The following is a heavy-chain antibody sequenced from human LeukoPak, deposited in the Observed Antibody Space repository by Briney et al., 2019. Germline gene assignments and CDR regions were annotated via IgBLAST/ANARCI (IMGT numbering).Heavy chain of an antibody. J-gene: IGHJ5*02. CDR1: GGSFTNNA. V-gene: IGHV1-69*04. D-gene: IGHD2-21*01. Sequence: SVKVSCKASGGSFTNNAVSWVRQVPGQGLEGMGRSLPVFCVPTYAEKFLGRVTITANTSTTTVYMELYAATSEDTAVYYCAILPGRGIACFDPWGQGTLVSVSS. CDR2: SLPVFCVP. CDR3: AILPGRGIACFDP.